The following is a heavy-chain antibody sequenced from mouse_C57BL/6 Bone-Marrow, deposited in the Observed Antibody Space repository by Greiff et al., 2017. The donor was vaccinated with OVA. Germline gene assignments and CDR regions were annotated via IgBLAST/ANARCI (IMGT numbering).Heavy chain of an antibody. CDR1: GFTITDDY. CDR2: IDPENGDT. Sequence: EVQGVESGAELVRPGASVKLSCTASGFTITDDYMHWVKQRPEQGLEWIGWIDPENGDTVYASKFQGKATITADTSYNTAYLQLSSLTSEDTAVYYCTTTGKGFAYWGQGTLVTVSA. J-gene: IGHJ3*01. V-gene: IGHV14-4*01. CDR3: TTTGKGFAY.